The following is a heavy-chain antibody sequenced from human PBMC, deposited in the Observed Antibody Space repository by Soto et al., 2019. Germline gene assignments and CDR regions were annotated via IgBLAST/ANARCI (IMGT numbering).Heavy chain of an antibody. CDR1: GFTFGTYW. J-gene: IGHJ4*02. D-gene: IGHD7-27*01. V-gene: IGHV3-7*04. CDR3: ATDLNWEHY. CDR2: IKPDGSER. Sequence: EVQLVESGGGLFQPGGSLRLSCEASGFTFGTYWMTWVRQPPGKGLECVADIKPDGSERYYVDSVKGRFTISRDNAKNSLYLPMNSLRAEDTAVYYCATDLNWEHYWGQGTLVSVSS.